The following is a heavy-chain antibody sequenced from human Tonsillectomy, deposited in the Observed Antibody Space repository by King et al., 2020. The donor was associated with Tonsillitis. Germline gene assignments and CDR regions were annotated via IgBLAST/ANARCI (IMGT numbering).Heavy chain of an antibody. CDR2: INPSGGST. D-gene: IGHD6-13*01. J-gene: IGHJ5*02. CDR1: XXXFTSXX. CDR3: AGXXXIAAAXTVXXDP. V-gene: IGHV1-46*01. Sequence: VQLVQSGAXVKKXGAXVXVSCXASXXXFTSXXMXXVRQAPGQXLEXMGXINPSGGSTSYAQKFQGRVTMTRDTSTSTVYMELSSLRSEDTAVYYRAGXXXIAAAXTVXXDPXXXGTLVT.